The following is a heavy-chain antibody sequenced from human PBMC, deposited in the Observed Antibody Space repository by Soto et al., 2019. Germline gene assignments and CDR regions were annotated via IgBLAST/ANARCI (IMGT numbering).Heavy chain of an antibody. CDR3: ARDYHDFWSGYFPHYYYYGMDV. J-gene: IGHJ6*02. Sequence: GSLLLSCAASGFTFSSYEMNWVRQAPGKGLEWGSYISSSGSTIYYADSVKGRFTISRDNAKNSLYLQMNSLRAEDTAVYYCARDYHDFWSGYFPHYYYYGMDVWGQGTTVTVSS. D-gene: IGHD3-3*01. CDR1: GFTFSSYE. CDR2: ISSSGSTI. V-gene: IGHV3-48*03.